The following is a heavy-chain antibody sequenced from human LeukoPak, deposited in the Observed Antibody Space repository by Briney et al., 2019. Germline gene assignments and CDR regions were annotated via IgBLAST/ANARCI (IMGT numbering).Heavy chain of an antibody. CDR2: IYTSGST. D-gene: IGHD3-16*01. CDR1: GGSISSGSYY. Sequence: SQTLSLTCTVSGGSISSGSYYWSWIRQPAGKGLEWIGRIYTSGSTNYNPSLKSRVTISVDTSKNQFSLKLSSVTAADTAVYYCARSLGSGPPFDYWGQGTLVTVSS. V-gene: IGHV4-61*02. J-gene: IGHJ4*02. CDR3: ARSLGSGPPFDY.